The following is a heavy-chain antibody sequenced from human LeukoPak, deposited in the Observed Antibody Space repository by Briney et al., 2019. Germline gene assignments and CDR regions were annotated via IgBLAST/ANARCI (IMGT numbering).Heavy chain of an antibody. CDR3: SRARVRFYDSTGYSFHY. D-gene: IGHD3-22*01. CDR1: GFTFNIFE. J-gene: IGHJ4*02. V-gene: IGHV3-48*03. Sequence: GGSLRLSCAASGFTFNIFEMNRVRQAPGKGLEWVSYISSSGTTTYYADSVKGRFTISRDNAQNSLYLQMNSLRAEDTGVYYCSRARVRFYDSTGYSFHYWGQGALVTVSS. CDR2: ISSSGTTT.